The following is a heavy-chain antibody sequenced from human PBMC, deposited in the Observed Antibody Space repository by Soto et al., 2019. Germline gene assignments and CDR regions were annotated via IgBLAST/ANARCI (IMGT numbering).Heavy chain of an antibody. CDR1: GFTFSSYG. CDR3: AKDLDTIFGVVSGMDV. D-gene: IGHD3-3*01. J-gene: IGHJ6*02. CDR2: ISYDGRNK. V-gene: IGHV3-30*18. Sequence: QVQLVESGGGVVQPGRSLRLSCAASGFTFSSYGMHWVRQAPGKGLEWVAVISYDGRNKYYADAVKGRFTISRDNSKNTLYLQMNRLRAEDTAVYYCAKDLDTIFGVVSGMDVWGQGTTVTVSS.